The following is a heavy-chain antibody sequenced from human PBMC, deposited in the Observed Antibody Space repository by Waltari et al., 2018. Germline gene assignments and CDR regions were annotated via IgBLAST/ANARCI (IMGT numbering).Heavy chain of an antibody. D-gene: IGHD3-10*01. V-gene: IGHV3-74*01. CDR2: ISNDDTIT. CDR3: ARLAPRTYRSPVPGRHYYYGMDV. CDR1: GFRFSNYW. Sequence: EEQLLESGGGLVQPGDSLRISCAASGFRFSNYWMNWVRQAPGKGLVWVARISNDDTITGYADSVNGRFTISRDNAKNTVYLQMKRLRAEDTAVYYCARLAPRTYRSPVPGRHYYYGMDVWGQGTTVTVSS. J-gene: IGHJ6*02.